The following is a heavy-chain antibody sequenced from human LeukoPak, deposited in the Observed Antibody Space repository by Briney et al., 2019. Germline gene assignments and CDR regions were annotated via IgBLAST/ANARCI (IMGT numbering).Heavy chain of an antibody. Sequence: ETLSLTCAVSGGSMSSGGYSWSWVRQAPGKGLEWVSSISSSSSYIYYADSVKGRFTISRDNAKNSLYLQMNSLRAEDTAVYYCARNYGDYASYYYGMDVWGQGTTVTVSS. V-gene: IGHV3-21*01. D-gene: IGHD4-17*01. J-gene: IGHJ6*02. CDR1: GGSMSSGGYS. CDR3: ARNYGDYASYYYGMDV. CDR2: ISSSSSYI.